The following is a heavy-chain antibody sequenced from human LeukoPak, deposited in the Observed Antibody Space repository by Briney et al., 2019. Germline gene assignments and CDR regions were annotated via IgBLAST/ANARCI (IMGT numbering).Heavy chain of an antibody. D-gene: IGHD3-22*01. Sequence: GGSLRLSCAASGFTFSSYGMHWARQAPGKGLEWVAVIWYDGSNKYYADSVKGRFTISRDNSKNTLYLQMNSLRAEDTAVYYCAREAYYDSSGYPDYWGQGTLVTVSS. CDR2: IWYDGSNK. V-gene: IGHV3-33*01. CDR1: GFTFSSYG. J-gene: IGHJ4*02. CDR3: AREAYYDSSGYPDY.